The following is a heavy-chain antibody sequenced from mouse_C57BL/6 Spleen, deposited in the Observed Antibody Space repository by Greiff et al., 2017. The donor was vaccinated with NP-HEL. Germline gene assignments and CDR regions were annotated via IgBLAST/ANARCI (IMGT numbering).Heavy chain of an antibody. D-gene: IGHD1-1*01. Sequence: EVQLQESGPGLVKPSQSLSLTCSVTGYSIPSGYYWNWIRQFPGNKLEWMGYISYDGSNNYNPSLKNRISITRDTSKNQFFLKLNSVTTEDTATYYCARGPYYGSFDYWGQGTTLTVSS. CDR1: GYSIPSGYY. CDR2: ISYDGSN. V-gene: IGHV3-6*01. CDR3: ARGPYYGSFDY. J-gene: IGHJ2*01.